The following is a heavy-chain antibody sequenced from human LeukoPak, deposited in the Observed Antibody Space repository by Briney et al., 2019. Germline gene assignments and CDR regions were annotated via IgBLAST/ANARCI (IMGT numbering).Heavy chain of an antibody. CDR1: GFTLSSCA. CDR3: AKAQVGAILHAFDI. Sequence: GSLRLSCAASGFTLSSCAMNWVRQAPGKGLEWVSAITGSGGSTYYADSVKGRFTISRDNSKNTLYLQMNSLRAEDTAVYYCAKAQVGAILHAFDIWGQGTMVTVSS. D-gene: IGHD1-26*01. CDR2: ITGSGGST. J-gene: IGHJ3*02. V-gene: IGHV3-23*01.